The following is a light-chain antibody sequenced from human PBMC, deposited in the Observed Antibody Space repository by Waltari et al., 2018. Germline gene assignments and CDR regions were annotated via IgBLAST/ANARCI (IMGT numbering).Light chain of an antibody. CDR2: WAS. CDR1: QSVLYSFNNKNY. V-gene: IGKV4-1*01. CDR3: QQYYTNPIT. Sequence: DIVMTQSPDSLPVSLGERATINCKSTQSVLYSFNNKNYLVWYQQKPGHSPKLLISWASTRESGVPDRFSGSGSGTDFTLTISSLQAEDVAVYYCQQYYTNPITFGPGTKVELK. J-gene: IGKJ3*01.